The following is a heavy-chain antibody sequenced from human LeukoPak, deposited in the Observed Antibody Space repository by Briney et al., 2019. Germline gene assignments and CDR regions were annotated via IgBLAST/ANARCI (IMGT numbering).Heavy chain of an antibody. D-gene: IGHD6-13*01. CDR3: ARTGYCSSKYCDYYGMDV. V-gene: IGHV4-59*01. CDR2: IYYSGGT. CDR1: GDFISNYY. Sequence: SETLSLTCTISGDFISNYYWSWIRQPPGRGLEWIGYIYYSGGTDYNPSLKSRVSISVDTSKTHFSLKLTSVTAADTAVYYCARTGYCSSKYCDYYGMDVWGQGTTVIVSS. J-gene: IGHJ6*02.